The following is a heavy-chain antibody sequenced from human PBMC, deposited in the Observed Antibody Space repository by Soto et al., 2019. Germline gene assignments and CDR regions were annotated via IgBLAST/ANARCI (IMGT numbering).Heavy chain of an antibody. CDR1: GFTFRSYG. D-gene: IGHD3-16*01. J-gene: IGHJ3*02. CDR3: ARDEVDYLHDAFDI. V-gene: IGHV3-48*01. Sequence: EVQLVESGGAVVQPGGSLRLSCAASGFTFRSYGMNWVRQAPGKGLEWVSYISSSSSPTYYADSVQGRFTISRDNAKNSLYLHMNNLRAEDTAVYYCARDEVDYLHDAFDIWGQGTMVTVSS. CDR2: ISSSSSPT.